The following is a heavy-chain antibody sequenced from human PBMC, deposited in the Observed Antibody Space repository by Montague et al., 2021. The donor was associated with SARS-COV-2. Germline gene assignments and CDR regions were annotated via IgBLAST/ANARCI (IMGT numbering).Heavy chain of an antibody. CDR3: ARGADYDFWSGFLRYNCFDP. V-gene: IGHV4-34*01. J-gene: IGHJ5*02. Sequence: SETLSLTCAVYGGSLSGYYWAWIRQTPAPGLEWIGEINHSGSTNYNPSLKSRLPISVDTSKKQFSLKLNSMTAADTAVYYCARGADYDFWSGFLRYNCFDPWGRGTPVTVSS. CDR1: GGSLSGYY. D-gene: IGHD3-3*01. CDR2: INHSGST.